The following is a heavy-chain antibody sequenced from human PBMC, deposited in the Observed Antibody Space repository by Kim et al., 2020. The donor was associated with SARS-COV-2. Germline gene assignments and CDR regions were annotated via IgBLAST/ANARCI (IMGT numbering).Heavy chain of an antibody. CDR3: ARSSNYYYYYGMDV. V-gene: IGHV5-51*01. J-gene: IGHJ6*02. Sequence: SPSFQGQVTISADKSISTAYLQWSSLKASDTAMYYCARSSNYYYYYGMDVWGQGTTVTVSS.